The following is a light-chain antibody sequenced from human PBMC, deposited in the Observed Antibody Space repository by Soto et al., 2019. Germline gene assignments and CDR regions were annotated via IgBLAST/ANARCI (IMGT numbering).Light chain of an antibody. J-gene: IGLJ2*01. Sequence: QSALTQPPSASGSPGQSVTISCTGTSSDVGGYNYVSWYQQHPGKAPKLIIYEVSKRPSGVPDRFSGSKSGNTASLTVSGLQAENEAEYYYSSFAGSNNVIFGGGTKLTVL. V-gene: IGLV2-8*01. CDR2: EVS. CDR1: SSDVGGYNY. CDR3: SSFAGSNNVI.